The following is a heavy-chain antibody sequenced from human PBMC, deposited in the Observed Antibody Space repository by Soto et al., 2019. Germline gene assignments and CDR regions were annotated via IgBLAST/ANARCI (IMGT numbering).Heavy chain of an antibody. J-gene: IGHJ5*02. V-gene: IGHV4-39*01. D-gene: IGHD3-3*02. CDR1: GDSIISSDFC. Sequence: SETLPLTCTVSGDSIISSDFCWGWVRQPPGKGLEWIGSIFYLGSSYYNPSLKSRVTMSVDTSKNQFSLRLRSVTAADTALYFCARHSLALRKNNWFDPWGQGIMVTVSS. CDR3: ARHSLALRKNNWFDP. CDR2: IFYLGSS.